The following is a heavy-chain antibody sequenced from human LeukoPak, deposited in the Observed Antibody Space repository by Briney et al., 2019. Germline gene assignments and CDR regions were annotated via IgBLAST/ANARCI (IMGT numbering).Heavy chain of an antibody. CDR1: GITFSSYS. CDR3: ATSAPYCGGDCYVLDY. Sequence: GGSLRLSCAASGITFSSYSMNWVRQAPGKGLEWVSYISSSSTIDYADSVKGRFTISRDNAKNSLYLQMNSLRDEDTAVYYCATSAPYCGGDCYVLDYWGQGTLVTVSS. CDR2: ISSSSTI. J-gene: IGHJ4*02. V-gene: IGHV3-48*02. D-gene: IGHD2-21*01.